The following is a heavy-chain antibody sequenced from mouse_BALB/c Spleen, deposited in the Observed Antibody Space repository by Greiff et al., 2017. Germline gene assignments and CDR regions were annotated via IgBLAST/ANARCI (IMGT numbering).Heavy chain of an antibody. D-gene: IGHD2-4*01. J-gene: IGHJ4*01. CDR3: ARHDYDPSYYAMDY. CDR1: GFTFSSYT. CDR2: ISNGGGST. Sequence: EVKLVESGGGLVQPGGSLKLSCAASGFTFSSYTMSWVRQTPEKRLEWVAYISNGGGSTYYPDTVKGRFTISRDNAKNTLYLQMSSLKSEDTAMYYCARHDYDPSYYAMDYWGQGTSVTVSS. V-gene: IGHV5-12-2*01.